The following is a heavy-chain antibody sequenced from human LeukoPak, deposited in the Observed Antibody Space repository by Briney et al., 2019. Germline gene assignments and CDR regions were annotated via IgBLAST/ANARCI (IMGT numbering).Heavy chain of an antibody. Sequence: PGGSLRLSCAASGFTFSNYGMIWVRQAPGKGLEWVSGISGSGGSSYLADSVKGRFIISRDNSKNTLYLQMYSLRADDTAVYFCAKDRPTVYSSSWLHFLDSWGQGTLVTVSS. J-gene: IGHJ4*02. CDR1: GFTFSNYG. CDR3: AKDRPTVYSSSWLHFLDS. V-gene: IGHV3-23*01. D-gene: IGHD6-13*01. CDR2: ISGSGGSS.